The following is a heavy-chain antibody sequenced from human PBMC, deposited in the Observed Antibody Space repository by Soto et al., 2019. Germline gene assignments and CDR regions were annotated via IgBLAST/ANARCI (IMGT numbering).Heavy chain of an antibody. D-gene: IGHD1-26*01. CDR1: GFTFSGYS. J-gene: IGHJ3*02. CDR3: ARDSGSYYDAFDI. Sequence: PGGSLRLSCAASGFTFSGYSMNWVRQAPGKGLEWVSSISSSSSYIYYADSVKGRFTISRDNAKNSLYLQMNSLRAEDTAVYYCARDSGSYYDAFDIWGQGTMVTVSS. CDR2: ISSSSSYI. V-gene: IGHV3-21*01.